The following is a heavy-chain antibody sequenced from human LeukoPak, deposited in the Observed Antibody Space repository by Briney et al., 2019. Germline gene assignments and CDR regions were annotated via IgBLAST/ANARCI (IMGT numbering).Heavy chain of an antibody. J-gene: IGHJ5*02. CDR1: GSTFSTYA. V-gene: IGHV3-23*01. Sequence: GGSLRLSCAASGSTFSTYAMSWVRQAPGKGLEWVSTITDSGTNTYYVDSVKGRSTISRDNSKNTLYLQMNSLRPEDTAVYYCAKVLGEYSIRSKPLDTWGQGTLVTVSS. D-gene: IGHD5-18*01. CDR3: AKVLGEYSIRSKPLDT. CDR2: ITDSGTNT.